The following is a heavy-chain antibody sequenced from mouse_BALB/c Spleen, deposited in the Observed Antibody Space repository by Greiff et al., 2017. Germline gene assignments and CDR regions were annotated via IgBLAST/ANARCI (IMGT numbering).Heavy chain of an antibody. Sequence: EVQRVESGPGLVKPSQSLSLTCTVTGYSITSDYAWNWIRQFPGNKLEWMGYISYSGSTSYNPSLKSRISITRDTSKNQFFLQLNSVTTEDTATYYCARGDIYYYGSSRVLAYWGQGTLVTVSA. J-gene: IGHJ3*01. CDR1: GYSITSDYA. CDR2: ISYSGST. CDR3: ARGDIYYYGSSRVLAY. D-gene: IGHD1-1*01. V-gene: IGHV3-2*02.